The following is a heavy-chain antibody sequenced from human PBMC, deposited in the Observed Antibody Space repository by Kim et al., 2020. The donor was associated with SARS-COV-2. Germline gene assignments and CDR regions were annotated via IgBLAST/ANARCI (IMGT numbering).Heavy chain of an antibody. V-gene: IGHV4-39*01. Sequence: SGSTYNIPSLKSRVTISVDTSKNQFSLKRSAVTAADTAVYYWARQTRMDVWGQGTTVTVSS. J-gene: IGHJ6*02. CDR2: SGST. CDR3: ARQTRMDV.